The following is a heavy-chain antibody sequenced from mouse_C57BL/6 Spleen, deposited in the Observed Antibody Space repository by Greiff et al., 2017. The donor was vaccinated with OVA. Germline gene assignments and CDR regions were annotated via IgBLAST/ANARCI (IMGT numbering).Heavy chain of an antibody. CDR1: GFTFSDYW. D-gene: IGHD3-2*02. J-gene: IGHJ3*01. CDR3: TRGRTGQAPWFAY. V-gene: IGHV6-6*01. CDR2: IRNKANNHPT. Sequence: EVKLEESGGGLVQPGGSMKLSCAASGFTFSDYWMDWVRQSPEKGLEWVAEIRNKANNHPTYYAEYVNGRFTISRKDSKSSVYLQMNSLRAEDTGIYCCTRGRTGQAPWFAYWGQGTLVTVSA.